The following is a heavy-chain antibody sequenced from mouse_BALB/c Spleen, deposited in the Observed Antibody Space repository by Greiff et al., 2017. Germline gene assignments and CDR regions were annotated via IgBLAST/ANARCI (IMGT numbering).Heavy chain of an antibody. D-gene: IGHD2-14*01. Sequence: EVQWVESGGGLVKPGGSLKLSCAASGFTFSSYAMSWVRQTPEKRLEWVASISSGGSTYYPDSVKGRFTISRDNARNILYLQMSSLRSEDTAMYYCARGLYRFYAMDYWGQGTSVTVSS. J-gene: IGHJ4*01. V-gene: IGHV5-6-5*01. CDR1: GFTFSSYA. CDR2: ISSGGST. CDR3: ARGLYRFYAMDY.